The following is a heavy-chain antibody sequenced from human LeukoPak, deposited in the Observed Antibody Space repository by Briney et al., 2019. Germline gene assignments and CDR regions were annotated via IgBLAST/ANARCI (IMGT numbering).Heavy chain of an antibody. CDR3: ARDRGSGRTYYYYYMDV. V-gene: IGHV3-20*04. Sequence: GGSLRLSCAASGFTFDDYGMSWVRQAPGKGLEWVSGIIWNGGSTGYADSVKGRFTISRDNAKNSLYLQMNSLRAEDTALYYCARDRGSGRTYYYYYMDVWGKGTTVTVSS. J-gene: IGHJ6*03. CDR2: IIWNGGST. CDR1: GFTFDDYG. D-gene: IGHD6-19*01.